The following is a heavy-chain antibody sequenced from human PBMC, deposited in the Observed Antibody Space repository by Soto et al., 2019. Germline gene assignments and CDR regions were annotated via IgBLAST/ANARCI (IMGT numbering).Heavy chain of an antibody. CDR1: GGSFSGYY. CDR2: INHSGST. J-gene: IGHJ5*02. V-gene: IGHV4-34*01. D-gene: IGHD3-10*01. CDR3: ASSYYGSGIRHTLRELRA. Sequence: QVQLQQWGAGLLKPSETLSLTCAVYGGSFSGYYWSWIRQPPGKGLEWIGEINHSGSTNYNPSLKGRVTISVDTSKNQFSLKLSSVTAADTAVYYCASSYYGSGIRHTLRELRAWGQGTLVTVSS.